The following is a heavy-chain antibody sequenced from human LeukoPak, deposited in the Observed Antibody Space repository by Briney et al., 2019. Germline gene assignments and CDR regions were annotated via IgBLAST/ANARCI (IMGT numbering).Heavy chain of an antibody. J-gene: IGHJ6*02. V-gene: IGHV4-34*01. CDR1: GGSFSGYY. D-gene: IGHD5-12*01. CDR2: INHSGST. CDR3: ARVGWLRSRAVLGYYYYGMDV. Sequence: SETLSLTCAVYGGSFSGYYWSWIRQPPGKGLEWIGEINHSGSTNYNPSLKSRVTISVDTSKNQFSLKLSSVTAADTAVYYCARVGWLRSRAVLGYYYYGMDVWGQGTTVTVS.